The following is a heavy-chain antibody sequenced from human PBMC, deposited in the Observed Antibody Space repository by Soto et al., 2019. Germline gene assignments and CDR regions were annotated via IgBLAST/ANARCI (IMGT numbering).Heavy chain of an antibody. CDR3: AGTTSLQWYCMDA. D-gene: IGHD1-7*01. J-gene: IGHJ6*03. CDR2: TYYRSRWYN. CDR1: GDTVSSNSAA. Sequence: SQTLSLTCAISGDTVSSNSAAWNWIRQSPSRGLEWLGRTYYRSRWYNDYAVSVRSRITVNADTSKNQFLLHLNSVTPEDTAVYYGAGTTSLQWYCMDAWHKGTTGTAP. V-gene: IGHV6-1*01.